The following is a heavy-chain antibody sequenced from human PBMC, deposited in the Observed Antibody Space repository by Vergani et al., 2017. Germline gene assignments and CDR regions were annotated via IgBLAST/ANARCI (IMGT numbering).Heavy chain of an antibody. J-gene: IGHJ6*03. Sequence: QVQLPQWGAGLLKPSETLSLTCAVYGGSFSGYYWSWIRQPPGKGLEWIGEINHSGSTNYNPSLKSRVTISVDTSKNQFSLKLSSVTAADTAVYYCARSYYYGSGSREDYMDVWGKGTTVTVSS. V-gene: IGHV4-34*01. CDR3: ARSYYYGSGSREDYMDV. CDR2: INHSGST. CDR1: GGSFSGYY. D-gene: IGHD3-10*01.